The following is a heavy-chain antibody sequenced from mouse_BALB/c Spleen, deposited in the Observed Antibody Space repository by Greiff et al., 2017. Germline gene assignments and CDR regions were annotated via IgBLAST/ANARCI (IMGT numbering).Heavy chain of an antibody. V-gene: IGHV1-7*01. CDR3: TRFGNYRFAY. Sequence: VQLQQSGAELAKPGASVKMSCKASGYTFTSYWMHWVKQRPGQGLEWIGYINPSTGYTEYNQKFKDKATLTADKSSSTAYMQLSSLTSEDSAVYYCTRFGNYRFAYWGQGTLVTVSA. CDR1: GYTFTSYW. J-gene: IGHJ3*01. D-gene: IGHD2-1*01. CDR2: INPSTGYT.